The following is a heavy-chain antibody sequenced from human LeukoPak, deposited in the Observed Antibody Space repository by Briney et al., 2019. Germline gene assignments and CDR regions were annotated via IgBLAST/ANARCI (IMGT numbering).Heavy chain of an antibody. D-gene: IGHD3-3*01. J-gene: IGHJ5*02. CDR2: IYYSGST. V-gene: IGHV4-39*07. CDR1: GGSVSSSTYY. Sequence: SETLSLTCSASGGSVSSSTYYWAWIRQPPGKGLEWIGTIYYSGSTYYNPSLKSRVTISIDTSKNQFSLKLTSVTAADTAVYYCARELENTIFGVVSRWFDPWGQGALVTASS. CDR3: ARELENTIFGVVSRWFDP.